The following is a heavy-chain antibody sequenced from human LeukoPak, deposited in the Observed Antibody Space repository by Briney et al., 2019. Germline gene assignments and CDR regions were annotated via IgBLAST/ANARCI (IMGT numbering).Heavy chain of an antibody. V-gene: IGHV3-33*01. CDR1: GVTFSSYG. Sequence: PGRSVRLSCAASGVTFSSYGMHWVRHAPGKGLEWVAVIWYDGSNKYYTNSVKGRLTISRDNSKNTLYLQMNSLRAEDTAIYYCAREGPRGNSQFDYWGQGTLVTVSS. J-gene: IGHJ4*02. D-gene: IGHD2/OR15-2a*01. CDR3: AREGPRGNSQFDY. CDR2: IWYDGSNK.